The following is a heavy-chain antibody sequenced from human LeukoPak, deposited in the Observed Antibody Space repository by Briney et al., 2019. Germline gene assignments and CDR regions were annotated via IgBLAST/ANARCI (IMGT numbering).Heavy chain of an antibody. Sequence: PSETLSLTCTVSGGSISSYYWRWIRQPPGKGLEWIGYIYYSGSTNYNPSLKSRVTISVDTSKNQFSLKLSSVTAADTAVYYCASNYYDSSTLLDPHDAFDIWGQGTMVTVSS. CDR2: IYYSGST. J-gene: IGHJ3*02. CDR1: GGSISSYY. V-gene: IGHV4-59*01. CDR3: ASNYYDSSTLLDPHDAFDI. D-gene: IGHD3-22*01.